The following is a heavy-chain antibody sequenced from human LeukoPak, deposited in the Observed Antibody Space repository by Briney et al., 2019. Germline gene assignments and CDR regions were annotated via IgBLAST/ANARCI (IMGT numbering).Heavy chain of an antibody. CDR3: TRVRWGDIGVPHFDY. D-gene: IGHD3-16*01. Sequence: PGGSLRLSCTASGFTFGDYAMSWFRQAPGKGLEWVGFIRSKAYGGTTEYAASVKGRFTISRDDSKSIAYLQMNSLKTEDTAVYYCTRVRWGDIGVPHFDYWGQGTLVTVSS. V-gene: IGHV3-49*03. CDR1: GFTFGDYA. CDR2: IRSKAYGGTT. J-gene: IGHJ4*02.